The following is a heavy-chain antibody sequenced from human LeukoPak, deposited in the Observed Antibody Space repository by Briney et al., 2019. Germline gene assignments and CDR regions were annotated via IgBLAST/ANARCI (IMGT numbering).Heavy chain of an antibody. D-gene: IGHD2-15*01. Sequence: PGGSLRLSCAASGFTFDDYAMHWVRQAPGKGLEWVSGISWNSGSIGYADSVKGRFTISRDNAKNSLYLQMNSLRAEDTALYYCAKAFGYCSGGSCLVFDIWGQGTMVTVSS. J-gene: IGHJ3*02. V-gene: IGHV3-9*01. CDR2: ISWNSGSI. CDR3: AKAFGYCSGGSCLVFDI. CDR1: GFTFDDYA.